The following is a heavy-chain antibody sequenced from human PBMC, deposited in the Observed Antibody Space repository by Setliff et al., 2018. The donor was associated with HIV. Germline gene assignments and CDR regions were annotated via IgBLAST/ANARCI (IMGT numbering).Heavy chain of an antibody. D-gene: IGHD6-13*01. Sequence: SETLSLTCAVYGGSFSGYYWTWIRQPPGKGLEWIGEITHSGSTNYNPSLETRVTISVDTSKNQFSLKLSSVTAADTAVYYCARLCIAAAGTRSIPWYFDLWGRGTLVTVSS. CDR3: ARLCIAAAGTRSIPWYFDL. V-gene: IGHV4-34*01. CDR2: ITHSGST. J-gene: IGHJ2*01. CDR1: GGSFSGYY.